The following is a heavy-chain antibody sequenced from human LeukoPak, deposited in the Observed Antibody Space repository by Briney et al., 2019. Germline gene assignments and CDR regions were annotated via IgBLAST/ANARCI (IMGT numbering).Heavy chain of an antibody. V-gene: IGHV4-61*02. D-gene: IGHD6-13*01. CDR2: IYTSGST. CDR3: ARGTLYSSSWTGDYYYGMDV. CDR1: GGSISSGSYY. J-gene: IGHJ6*02. Sequence: SETLSLTCTVSGGSISSGSYYWSWIRQPAGKGLEWIGRIYTSGSTNYNPSLKSRVTISVDTSKNQFSLKPSSVTAADTAVYYCARGTLYSSSWTGDYYYGMDVWGQGTTVTVSS.